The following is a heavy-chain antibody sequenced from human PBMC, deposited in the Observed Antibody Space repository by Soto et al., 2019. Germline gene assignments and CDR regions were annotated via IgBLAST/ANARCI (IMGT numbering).Heavy chain of an antibody. CDR1: GGSISNHY. Sequence: QVQLQEPGPGLVKPSETLSLTCTVSGGSISNHYWSWFRQPPGKGLEWIGFLHYTGSTNYNPSLKSRVTISVDTSRTQFSLKFSSVTAADTAVYYCARTTNLEWLYFDFWGQGTLVTVSS. CDR2: LHYTGST. CDR3: ARTTNLEWLYFDF. V-gene: IGHV4-59*11. D-gene: IGHD3-3*01. J-gene: IGHJ4*02.